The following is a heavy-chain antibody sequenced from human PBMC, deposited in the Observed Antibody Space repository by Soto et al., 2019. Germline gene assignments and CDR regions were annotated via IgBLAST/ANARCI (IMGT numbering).Heavy chain of an antibody. CDR1: GFVFPNFW. J-gene: IGHJ4*02. D-gene: IGHD1-1*01. CDR3: AKDSWNFDL. CDR2: IDTNGHST. Sequence: PVGSLRLSCEASGFVFPNFWMHWVRHVPGRGLGWVAPIDTNGHSTNYEKSVKGLSTISRDKAKSTMSLQMNSLIVEDTGVYNCAKDSWNFDLWSQGSQVTVSS. V-gene: IGHV3-74*01.